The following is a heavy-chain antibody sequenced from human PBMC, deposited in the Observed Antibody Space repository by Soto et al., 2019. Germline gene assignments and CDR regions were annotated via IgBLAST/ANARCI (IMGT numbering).Heavy chain of an antibody. CDR2: INAGNGNT. CDR3: ARDPYHYGSGSYYFDY. D-gene: IGHD3-10*01. J-gene: IGHJ4*02. Sequence: ASVKVSCKASGYTFTSYAMHWVRQAPGQRLEWMGWINAGNGNTKYYADSVKGRFIISRDNSENTVYLQMNSLRAEDTAVYYCARDPYHYGSGSYYFDYWGQGTLVTVSS. V-gene: IGHV1-3*01. CDR1: GYTFTSYA.